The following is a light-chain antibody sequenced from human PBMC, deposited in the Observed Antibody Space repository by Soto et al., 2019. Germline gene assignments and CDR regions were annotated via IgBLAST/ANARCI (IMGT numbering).Light chain of an antibody. CDR2: AIF. CDR1: QDVRND. V-gene: IGKV1-6*01. Sequence: AIQMTQSPSSLSASVGDRVTITCRASQDVRNDLGWYQQKPGKAPRLLIYAIFTLQSGVPSRFSGSGSGTDFTLTISNLQPEDFATYYCLQDKSYPYTFGQGTKLEI. CDR3: LQDKSYPYT. J-gene: IGKJ2*01.